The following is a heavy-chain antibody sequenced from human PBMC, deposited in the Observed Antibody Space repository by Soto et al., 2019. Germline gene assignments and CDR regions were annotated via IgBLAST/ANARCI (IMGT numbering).Heavy chain of an antibody. V-gene: IGHV1-18*04. CDR1: GYPFTTYG. J-gene: IGHJ4*02. CDR2: ISTYNGNT. Sequence: QVQLVQSGDEVKKPGASVKVSCKASGYPFTTYGITWVRQAPGQGLEWMGWISTYNGNTNHAQSLQGRVTMTRETSSTTAYMELGSLRSDDTAVYYCARVMTTFGVVSKGPDHWGQGTLVTVSS. D-gene: IGHD3-3*01. CDR3: ARVMTTFGVVSKGPDH.